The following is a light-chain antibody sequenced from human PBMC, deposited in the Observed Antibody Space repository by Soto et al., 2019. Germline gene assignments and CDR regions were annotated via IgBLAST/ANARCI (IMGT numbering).Light chain of an antibody. J-gene: IGKJ1*01. CDR2: DAS. Sequence: EIVLTQSPATLSLSPGERATLSCRASQSVSSYLARYQQKPGQAPRLLIYDASIRLPTVPARFSGSVSGTEFTLTISGLQSEDFAVYFCQQYTDRPRTFGQGTKVDIK. CDR3: QQYTDRPRT. V-gene: IGKV3-15*01. CDR1: QSVSSY.